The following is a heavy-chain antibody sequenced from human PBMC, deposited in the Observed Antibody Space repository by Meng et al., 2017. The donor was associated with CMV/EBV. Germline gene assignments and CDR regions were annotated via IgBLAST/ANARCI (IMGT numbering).Heavy chain of an antibody. Sequence: GGSGGGVVQPWRSLGLSFAALGFTFSSYAMHWVRQAPGKGLEWVAVISYDGSNKYYADSVKGRFTISRDNSKNTLYLQMNSLRAEDTAVYYCARVGGIAAADSFDYWGQGTLVTSPQ. CDR2: ISYDGSNK. CDR1: GFTFSSYA. D-gene: IGHD6-13*01. J-gene: IGHJ4*02. V-gene: IGHV3-30-3*01. CDR3: ARVGGIAAADSFDY.